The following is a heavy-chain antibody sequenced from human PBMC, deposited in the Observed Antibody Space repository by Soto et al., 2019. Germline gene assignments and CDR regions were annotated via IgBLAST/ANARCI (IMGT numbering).Heavy chain of an antibody. J-gene: IGHJ4*02. CDR3: AKEAVAGTLAY. CDR2: ISYDGSNK. CDR1: GFTFSSYG. Sequence: QVQLVESGGGVVQPGRSLRLSCAASGFTFSSYGMHWVRQAPGKGLEWVAVISYDGSNKYYADSVKGRFTISNDNSKNKLYLQMNSLRAADTAVYYCAKEAVAGTLAYWGQGTLVTVSS. D-gene: IGHD6-19*01. V-gene: IGHV3-30*18.